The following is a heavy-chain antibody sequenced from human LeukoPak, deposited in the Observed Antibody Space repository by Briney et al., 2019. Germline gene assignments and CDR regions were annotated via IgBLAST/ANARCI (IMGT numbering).Heavy chain of an antibody. Sequence: SETLSLTCTVSGGSISSSSYYWGWIRQPPGKGLEWIGSIYYSGSTYYNPSPKSRVTISVDTSKNQFSLKLSSVTAADTAVYYCARDGYYYDSSGYSGSDNWFDPWGQGTLVTVSS. CDR2: IYYSGST. J-gene: IGHJ5*02. CDR1: GGSISSSSYY. D-gene: IGHD3-22*01. V-gene: IGHV4-39*07. CDR3: ARDGYYYDSSGYSGSDNWFDP.